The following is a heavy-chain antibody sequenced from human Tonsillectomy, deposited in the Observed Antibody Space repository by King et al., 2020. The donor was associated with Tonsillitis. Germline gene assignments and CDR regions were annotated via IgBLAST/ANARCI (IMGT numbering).Heavy chain of an antibody. V-gene: IGHV3-30*02. CDR3: ARDLRGVSRPYGMGV. D-gene: IGHD3-10*01. J-gene: IGHJ6*02. CDR1: GFIFTSYN. CDR2: IWNDGTVK. Sequence: VQLVESGGGVVQPGGSLRLSCTASGFIFTSYNMHWVRQAPGKGLEWVAFIWNDGTVKYYADSVKGRFSISRDNGKKTLNLHMNGLRPDDTAVYYCARDLRGVSRPYGMGVWGRGTTVIVSS.